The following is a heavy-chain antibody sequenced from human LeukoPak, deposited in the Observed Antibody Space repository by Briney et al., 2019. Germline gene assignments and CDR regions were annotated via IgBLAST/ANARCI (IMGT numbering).Heavy chain of an antibody. CDR1: GGTFSSYA. V-gene: IGHV1-18*01. D-gene: IGHD2-2*01. CDR2: ISAYNGNT. CDR3: ATSGIGPAAGYYYYGMDV. Sequence: ASVKVSCKASGGTFSSYAISWVRQAPGQGLEWLGWISAYNGNTYYAQRLQGRVTMTTDTSTSTAYMELRSLRSDDTAVYYCATSGIGPAAGYYYYGMDVWGQGTTVTVSS. J-gene: IGHJ6*02.